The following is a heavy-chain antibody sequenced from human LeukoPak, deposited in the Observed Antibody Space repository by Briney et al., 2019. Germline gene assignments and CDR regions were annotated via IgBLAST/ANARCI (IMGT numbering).Heavy chain of an antibody. V-gene: IGHV4-59*08. D-gene: IGHD3-22*01. CDR2: IFYSGST. Sequence: SETLSLTCTVSGGSISSYYWSWIRQPPGKGLEWIGYIFYSGSTNYNPSLKSRVTISVDASKNQFSLNLNSVTAADTAVYYCARHLFDSNGYYRRYFDYWGQGTLVTVPS. CDR1: GGSISSYY. CDR3: ARHLFDSNGYYRRYFDY. J-gene: IGHJ4*02.